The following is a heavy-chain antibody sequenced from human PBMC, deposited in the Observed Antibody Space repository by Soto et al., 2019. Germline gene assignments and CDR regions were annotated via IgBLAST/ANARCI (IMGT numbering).Heavy chain of an antibody. J-gene: IGHJ6*02. CDR1: RYIFTNYG. Sequence: QVQLVQSGVEVREPGASVKVSCKAVRYIFTNYGVSWVRQAPGQGLEWMGWITTYNGNTEYAQKFQDRVTMTTDASTRTAYMELGSLRSDDAAIYYCARALTGYGMDVWGQGTTVTVSS. V-gene: IGHV1-18*01. CDR2: ITTYNGNT. CDR3: ARALTGYGMDV.